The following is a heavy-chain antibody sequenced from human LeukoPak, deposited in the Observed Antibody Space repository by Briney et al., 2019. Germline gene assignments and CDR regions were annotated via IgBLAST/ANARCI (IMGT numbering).Heavy chain of an antibody. J-gene: IGHJ4*02. V-gene: IGHV3-15*01. CDR1: GFTFSNAW. Sequence: GGSLRLSCAASGFTFSNAWMSWVRQAPGKGLEWVGRIKSKTDGGTTDYAAPVKGRFTISRDDSKNTLYLQMSSLKTEDTAVYYCTTGLGDPLYFDYWGQGTLVTVSS. D-gene: IGHD4-17*01. CDR2: IKSKTDGGTT. CDR3: TTGLGDPLYFDY.